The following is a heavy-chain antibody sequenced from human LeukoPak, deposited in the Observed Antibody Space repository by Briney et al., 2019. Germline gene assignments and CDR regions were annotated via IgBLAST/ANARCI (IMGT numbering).Heavy chain of an antibody. CDR2: IKQDGSEK. Sequence: PGGSLRLSCAASGFTFSSYWMSWVRQAPGKGLEWVANIKQDGSEKYYVDSVKGRFTISRDNAKNSLYLQMNSLRADDTAVYYCARRGGSYFNSFDYWGRGTLVTVSS. CDR3: ARRGGSYFNSFDY. CDR1: GFTFSSYW. V-gene: IGHV3-7*01. D-gene: IGHD1-26*01. J-gene: IGHJ4*02.